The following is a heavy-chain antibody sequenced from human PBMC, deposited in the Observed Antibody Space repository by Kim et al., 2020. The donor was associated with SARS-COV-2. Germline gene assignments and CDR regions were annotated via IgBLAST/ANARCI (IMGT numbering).Heavy chain of an antibody. CDR1: GFTFSSYT. D-gene: IGHD3-10*01. CDR3: ARVSYASGGWFDP. J-gene: IGHJ5*02. Sequence: GGSLRLSCAASGFTFSSYTMIWVRQAPGKGLEWVSSFSSTGSYIYYADSVKGRFSISRDNAKKSLTLQMNSLRAEDTAVYYCARVSYASGGWFDPWGQGTLVTVSS. V-gene: IGHV3-21*01. CDR2: FSSTGSYI.